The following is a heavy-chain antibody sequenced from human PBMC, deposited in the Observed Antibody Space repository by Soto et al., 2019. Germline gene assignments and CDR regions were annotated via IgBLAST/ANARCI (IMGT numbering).Heavy chain of an antibody. Sequence: QVQLQESGPGLVKPSQTLSLTCTVSGCSISSGDYCWSWIRQPPGKGLEWIGYIYYSGGTYYNPFLKRRVTISVDTYNNQSSLKLSSVTASDTAVYYCANNSYGYIVYDYWGQGTLVTVSS. CDR2: IYYSGGT. D-gene: IGHD5-18*01. V-gene: IGHV4-30-4*01. CDR1: GCSISSGDYC. CDR3: ANNSYGYIVYDY. J-gene: IGHJ4*02.